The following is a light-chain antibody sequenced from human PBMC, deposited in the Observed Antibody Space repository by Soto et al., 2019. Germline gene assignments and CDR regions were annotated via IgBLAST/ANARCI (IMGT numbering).Light chain of an antibody. J-gene: IGKJ5*01. Sequence: EIVLTQSPVTLSLSPGERATLYCRPGQSVSSSYLAWYQQKPGQPPRLLIYGASTRATGIPARFSGSGSGTEFTLTISSLQSEDFAVYYCQQYNNWPPEITFGQGTRLEIK. CDR1: QSVSSSY. CDR2: GAS. V-gene: IGKV3-15*01. CDR3: QQYNNWPPEIT.